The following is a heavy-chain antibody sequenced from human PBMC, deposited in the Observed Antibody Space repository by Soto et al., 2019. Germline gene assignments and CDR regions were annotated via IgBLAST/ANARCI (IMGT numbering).Heavy chain of an antibody. CDR1: GYSFTSYW. CDR2: IYPGDSDT. J-gene: IGHJ3*02. Sequence: PGESLKISCKGSGYSFTSYWIGWVRQMPGKGLEWMGIIYPGDSDTRYSPSFQGQVTISADKSISTAYLRWSSLKASDTAMYYCARGVEMATITAGAFDIWGQGTMVTVSS. D-gene: IGHD5-12*01. V-gene: IGHV5-51*01. CDR3: ARGVEMATITAGAFDI.